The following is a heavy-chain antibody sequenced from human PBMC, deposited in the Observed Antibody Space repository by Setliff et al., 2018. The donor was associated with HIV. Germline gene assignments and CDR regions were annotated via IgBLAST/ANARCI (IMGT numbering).Heavy chain of an antibody. CDR3: ARGDGYRGNDAYYDTGLDV. D-gene: IGHD5-12*01. V-gene: IGHV4-59*01. CDR2: IYYSGST. CDR1: GGSISSYY. J-gene: IGHJ6*02. Sequence: SETLSLTCTVSGGSISSYYWSWIRQPPGKGLEWIGYIYYSGSTNYNPSLKSRVTISLDTSKNHFSLKLSSVTAADTAVYYCARGDGYRGNDAYYDTGLDVWGQGITVTVSS.